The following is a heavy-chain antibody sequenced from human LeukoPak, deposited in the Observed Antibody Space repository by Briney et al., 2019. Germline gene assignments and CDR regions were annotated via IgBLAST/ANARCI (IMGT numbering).Heavy chain of an antibody. Sequence: GASVKVSCKASGYTFTSYDINWVRQATGQGLEWMGWMNPNSGNTGYAQRFQGRVTITRNTSISTAYMELSSLRSEDTAVYYCARWLQFKSPRWFDPWGQGTLVTVSS. J-gene: IGHJ5*02. CDR1: GYTFTSYD. D-gene: IGHD5-24*01. CDR2: MNPNSGNT. V-gene: IGHV1-8*01. CDR3: ARWLQFKSPRWFDP.